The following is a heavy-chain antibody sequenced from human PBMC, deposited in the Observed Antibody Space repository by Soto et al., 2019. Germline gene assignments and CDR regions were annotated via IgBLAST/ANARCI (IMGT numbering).Heavy chain of an antibody. Sequence: PGGSLRLSCAASGFTFDDYAMHWVRQAPGKGLEWVSGISWNSGSIGYADSVKGRFTISRDNAKNSLYLQMNSLRAEDTALYYCAKDGPYSGSYYDAFDIWGQGTMVTVSS. D-gene: IGHD1-26*01. V-gene: IGHV3-9*01. J-gene: IGHJ3*02. CDR2: ISWNSGSI. CDR1: GFTFDDYA. CDR3: AKDGPYSGSYYDAFDI.